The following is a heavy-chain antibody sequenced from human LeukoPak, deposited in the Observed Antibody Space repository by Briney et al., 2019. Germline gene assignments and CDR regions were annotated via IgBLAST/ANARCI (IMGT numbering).Heavy chain of an antibody. CDR1: GFTLSGYW. J-gene: IGHJ4*02. CDR3: ARDRDPSGSWEVNFDY. V-gene: IGHV3-7*01. CDR2: IKQDGSEK. D-gene: IGHD6-13*01. Sequence: GGALRLSCAPSGFTLSGYWMSWGRQAPGEGLEWGANIKQDGSEKYYVHSVKGRFTIPRDDAKNSLYLQMISLRPEDTAVYYCARDRDPSGSWEVNFDYWGQGTLVTVSS.